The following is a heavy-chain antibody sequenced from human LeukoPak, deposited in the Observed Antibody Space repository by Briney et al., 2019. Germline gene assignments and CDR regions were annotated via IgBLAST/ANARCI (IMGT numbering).Heavy chain of an antibody. CDR1: GFTFSDYC. CDR2: ISSSGSTI. V-gene: IGHV3-11*01. J-gene: IGHJ4*02. Sequence: GGSLRLSCAASGFTFSDYCMSWIRQAPGKGLEWVSYISSSGSTIYYADSVKGRFTISRDNAKNSLYLQMNSLRAEDTAVYYCARDVNYYDSSVDYWGQGTLVTVSS. D-gene: IGHD3-22*01. CDR3: ARDVNYYDSSVDY.